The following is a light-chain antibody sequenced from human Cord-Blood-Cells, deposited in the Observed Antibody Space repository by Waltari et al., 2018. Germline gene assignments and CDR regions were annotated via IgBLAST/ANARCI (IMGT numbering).Light chain of an antibody. Sequence: EIVMTQSPATLSVSPGERATLSCRASQSVSSNLAWYQQKPGQAPRLLIYGASTTATGIPARFSGSGSGTEFTLTISSLQSEDFAVYYCQQYNNWPPVLTFGGGTKVEIK. CDR2: GAS. CDR3: QQYNNWPPVLT. J-gene: IGKJ4*01. V-gene: IGKV3-15*01. CDR1: QSVSSN.